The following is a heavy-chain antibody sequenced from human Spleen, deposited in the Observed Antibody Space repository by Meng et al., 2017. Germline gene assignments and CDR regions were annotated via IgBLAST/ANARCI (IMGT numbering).Heavy chain of an antibody. CDR1: GYIFTSYG. CDR3: ARDVVSSRWHAIDY. CDR2: ISAYNGNT. J-gene: IGHJ4*02. Sequence: ASVKVSCKASGYIFTSYGITWVRQAPGQGLEWMGWISAYNGNTDYAQRFQGRLTMTTDTSTTTAYMELRSLTSDDTAVYFCARDVVSSRWHAIDYWGQGTLVTVSS. D-gene: IGHD6-13*01. V-gene: IGHV1-18*01.